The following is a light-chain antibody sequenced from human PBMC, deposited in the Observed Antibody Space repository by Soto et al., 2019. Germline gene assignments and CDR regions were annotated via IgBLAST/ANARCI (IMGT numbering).Light chain of an antibody. Sequence: DLPMTQSPSTVSASVGDRVTITCRASQSISGWLAWYQQRPGKAPKLMIYKASTLETGVPSRFSGSGSGTEFTLTINNLQPDDFATYYCQQYETFSGTFGPGTKVDIK. V-gene: IGKV1-5*03. CDR2: KAS. CDR3: QQYETFSGT. J-gene: IGKJ1*01. CDR1: QSISGW.